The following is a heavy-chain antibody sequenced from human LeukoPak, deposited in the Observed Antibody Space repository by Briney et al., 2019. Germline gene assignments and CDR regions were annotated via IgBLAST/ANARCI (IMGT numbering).Heavy chain of an antibody. J-gene: IGHJ4*02. D-gene: IGHD6-19*01. V-gene: IGHV3-48*03. CDR2: ISSSGSTI. CDR1: GSTFSSYE. CDR3: AKDLSSGSRRAY. Sequence: GGSLRLSCAASGSTFSSYEMNWVRQAPGKGLEWVSYISSSGSTIYYADSVKGRFTISRDNSKNTLYLQMNSLRAEDTGVYYCAKDLSSGSRRAYWGQGTLVTVSS.